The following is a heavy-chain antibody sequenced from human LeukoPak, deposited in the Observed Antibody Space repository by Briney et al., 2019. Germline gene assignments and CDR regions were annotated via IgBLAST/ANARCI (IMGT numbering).Heavy chain of an antibody. J-gene: IGHJ4*02. D-gene: IGHD6-19*01. CDR1: GYTLXELS. Sequence: KVSCKVSGYTLXELSMHWVRQXPGKGLEXXGXFDPEDDETIYAQKFQGRVTMTEDTSTDTAYVEVSSLRSEDTAVYYCATATRITVAAHFTYWGQGTLVTVSS. V-gene: IGHV1-24*01. CDR3: ATATRITVAAHFTY. CDR2: FDPEDDET.